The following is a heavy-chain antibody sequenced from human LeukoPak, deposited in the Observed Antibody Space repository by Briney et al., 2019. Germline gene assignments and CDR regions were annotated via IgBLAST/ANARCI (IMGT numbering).Heavy chain of an antibody. CDR1: GGSISSYY. D-gene: IGHD6-13*01. CDR2: IYYSGST. Sequence: KTSETLSLTCTVSGGSISSYYWSWIRQPPGKGLEWIGYIYYSGSTNYNPSLKSRVTISVDTSKNQFSLKLSSVTAADTAVYYCARVPRRAAADNWFDPWGQGTLVTVSS. J-gene: IGHJ5*02. V-gene: IGHV4-59*01. CDR3: ARVPRRAAADNWFDP.